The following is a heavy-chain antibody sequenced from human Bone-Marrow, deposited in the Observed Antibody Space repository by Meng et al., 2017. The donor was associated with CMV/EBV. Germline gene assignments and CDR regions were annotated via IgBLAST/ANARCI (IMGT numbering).Heavy chain of an antibody. Sequence: SVKVSCKASGGTFSSYAISWVRQAPGQGLEWMGGIIPIFGTANYAQKFQGRVTITTDESTSTAYMELSSLRSEDTAVYYWARCRPAAIRAGENGMDVWGQGTTVTVSS. CDR1: GGTFSSYA. V-gene: IGHV1-69*05. CDR2: IIPIFGTA. D-gene: IGHD2-2*02. CDR3: ARCRPAAIRAGENGMDV. J-gene: IGHJ6*02.